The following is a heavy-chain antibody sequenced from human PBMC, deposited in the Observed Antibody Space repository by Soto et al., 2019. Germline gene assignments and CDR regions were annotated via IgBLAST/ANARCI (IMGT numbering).Heavy chain of an antibody. Sequence: PSETLSLTCTVSGGSISSNTYYWGWIRQPPGKGLEWIGSICYSGSIYYNLSLKSRVTISVDTSKNQFSLKLSSVTAADTAVYYCARHGAYYDFWSGYYTEEYYFDYWGPGTLVTVSS. CDR3: ARHGAYYDFWSGYYTEEYYFDY. D-gene: IGHD3-3*01. CDR2: ICYSGSI. CDR1: GGSISSNTYY. V-gene: IGHV4-39*01. J-gene: IGHJ4*02.